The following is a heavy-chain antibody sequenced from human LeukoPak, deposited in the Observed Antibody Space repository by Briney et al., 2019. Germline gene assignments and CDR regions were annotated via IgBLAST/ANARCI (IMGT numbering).Heavy chain of an antibody. J-gene: IGHJ6*02. CDR1: GFTFSSYA. Sequence: GGSLRLSCAASGFTFSSYAMSWVRQAPGKGLEWVSAISGSGGSTYYADSVKGRFTISRDNSKNTLYLQMNSLRAEDTAVYYCAKDPLNYYGSGSYFGYYGMDVWGQGTTVTVSS. CDR3: AKDPLNYYGSGSYFGYYGMDV. D-gene: IGHD3-10*01. CDR2: ISGSGGST. V-gene: IGHV3-23*01.